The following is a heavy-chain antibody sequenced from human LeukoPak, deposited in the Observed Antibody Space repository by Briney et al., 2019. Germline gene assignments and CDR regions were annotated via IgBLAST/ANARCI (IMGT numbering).Heavy chain of an antibody. V-gene: IGHV3-7*01. CDR3: VRDRGYCSGGTCYALWDY. CDR1: GFTFSDYY. D-gene: IGHD2-15*01. J-gene: IGHJ4*02. CDR2: IKEDGGEK. Sequence: GGSLRLSCAASGFTFSDYYMTWIRQAPGKGLEWVAHIKEDGGEKHYVDPVKGRFTISRDNAKNSLYLQMNSLRAEDTAMYYCVRDRGYCSGGTCYALWDYWGQGTLVTVSS.